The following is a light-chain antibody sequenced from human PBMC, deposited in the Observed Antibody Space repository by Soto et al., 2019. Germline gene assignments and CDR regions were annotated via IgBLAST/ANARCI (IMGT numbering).Light chain of an antibody. CDR2: EVT. J-gene: IGLJ1*01. V-gene: IGLV2-14*01. Sequence: QSALTQPASVSGSPGQSITISCTGTSSDIGAYNSVSWYQHHPGKAPKLIVFEVTFRPSAVSDRFSGSKSDNTASLTISGLQTEDEAHYYCLSYAASSTLVFGAGTKVTVL. CDR3: LSYAASSTLV. CDR1: SSDIGAYNS.